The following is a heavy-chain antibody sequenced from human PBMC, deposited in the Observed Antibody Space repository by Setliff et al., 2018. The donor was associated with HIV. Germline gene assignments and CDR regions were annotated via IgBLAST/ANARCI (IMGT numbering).Heavy chain of an antibody. D-gene: IGHD3-22*01. CDR2: IRYDGSNK. Sequence: GGSLRLSCAASGFTFRSYGMHWVRQAPGKGLEWVTFIRYDGSNKYYVDSVKGRFTISRDNSKNTLYLQRNSLRAEDTAVYYCAKGPTPYYDSSGYLSYFDYWGQGTLVTVSS. CDR1: GFTFRSYG. CDR3: AKGPTPYYDSSGYLSYFDY. J-gene: IGHJ4*02. V-gene: IGHV3-30*02.